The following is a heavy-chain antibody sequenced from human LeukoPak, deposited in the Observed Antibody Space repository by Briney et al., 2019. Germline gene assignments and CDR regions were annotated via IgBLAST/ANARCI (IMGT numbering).Heavy chain of an antibody. CDR2: IYYSGST. CDR1: GGSISSSTYY. Sequence: SETLSLTCTVSGGSISSSTYYWGWIRQPPGKGLEWIGSIYYSGSTYYNPSLKSRVSISVDTSKNQFSLKLSSVTAADTAVYYCARERDQVVITMVRGVAIRYFDYWGQGTLVTVSS. CDR3: ARERDQVVITMVRGVAIRYFDY. V-gene: IGHV4-39*07. D-gene: IGHD3-10*01. J-gene: IGHJ4*02.